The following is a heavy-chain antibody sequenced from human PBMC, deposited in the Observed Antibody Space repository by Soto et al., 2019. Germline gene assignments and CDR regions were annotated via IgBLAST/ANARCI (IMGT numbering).Heavy chain of an antibody. Sequence: EVQLVESGGGLVQPGRSLRLSCAASGFTFDDYAMHWVRQAPGKGLEWVSGISWNSGSIGYADSVKGRFTISRDNAKNSLYLQMNSLRAEDTALYYCAKTAIPGHQPYSSSWYLDYWGQGTLVTVSS. CDR1: GFTFDDYA. J-gene: IGHJ4*02. V-gene: IGHV3-9*01. D-gene: IGHD6-13*01. CDR2: ISWNSGSI. CDR3: AKTAIPGHQPYSSSWYLDY.